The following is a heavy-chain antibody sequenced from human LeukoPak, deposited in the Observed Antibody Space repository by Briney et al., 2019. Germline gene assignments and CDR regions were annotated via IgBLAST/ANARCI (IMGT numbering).Heavy chain of an antibody. CDR1: TFTFSYYG. CDR2: IQYDGSKK. D-gene: IGHD4-11*01. CDR3: ARHYSDFLTYFDF. Sequence: PGGSLRLSCAPTTFTFSYYGMHWVRQAPGKGLEWVAFIQYDGSKKFYADSVRGRFTISRDNSKNTLYLQMNSLRAEDTAVYYCARHYSDFLTYFDFWGQGTLVTVSS. J-gene: IGHJ4*02. V-gene: IGHV3-30*02.